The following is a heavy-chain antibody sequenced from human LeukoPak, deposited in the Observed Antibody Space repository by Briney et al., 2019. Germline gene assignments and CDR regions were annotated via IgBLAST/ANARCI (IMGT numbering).Heavy chain of an antibody. D-gene: IGHD5-18*01. V-gene: IGHV3-48*01. Sequence: PGGSLRLSCAASGFTFSSYSMNWVRQAPGKGLEWVSYISSSSSTIYYADSVKGRFTISRDNAKNSLYLQMNSLRAEDTAVYYCAKALVRGYSYGYLADYWGQGTLVTVSS. CDR1: GFTFSSYS. CDR2: ISSSSSTI. J-gene: IGHJ4*02. CDR3: AKALVRGYSYGYLADY.